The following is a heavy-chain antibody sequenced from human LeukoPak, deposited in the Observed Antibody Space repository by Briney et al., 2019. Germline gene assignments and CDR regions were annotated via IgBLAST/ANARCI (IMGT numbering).Heavy chain of an antibody. V-gene: IGHV4-34*01. J-gene: IGHJ4*02. CDR1: GGSFSGYY. D-gene: IGHD3-22*01. Sequence: SETLSLTCAVYGGSFSGYYWSWIRQPPGKGLEWIGEINHSGSTNYNPSLKSRVTISVDTSKNQFSLKLSSVTAADTAVYYCARAPHFITLDYWGQGTLVTVSS. CDR3: ARAPHFITLDY. CDR2: INHSGST.